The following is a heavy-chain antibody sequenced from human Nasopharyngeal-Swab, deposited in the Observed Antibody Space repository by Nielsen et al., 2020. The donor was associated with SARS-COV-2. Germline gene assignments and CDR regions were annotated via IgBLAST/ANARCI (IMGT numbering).Heavy chain of an antibody. CDR2: ISYDGSNK. V-gene: IGHV3-30-3*01. D-gene: IGHD3-22*01. Sequence: GESLKISCAASGFTFSSYAMHWVRQAPGKGLEWVAVISYDGSNKYCADSVKGRFTISRDNSKNTLYLQMNSLRAEDTAVYYCARDYYDSSGYSDYGMDVWGQGTTVTVSS. J-gene: IGHJ6*02. CDR1: GFTFSSYA. CDR3: ARDYYDSSGYSDYGMDV.